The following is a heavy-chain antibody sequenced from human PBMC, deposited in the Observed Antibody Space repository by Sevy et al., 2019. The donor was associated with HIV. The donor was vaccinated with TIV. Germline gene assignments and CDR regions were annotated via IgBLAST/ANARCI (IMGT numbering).Heavy chain of an antibody. CDR2: IWYGGKNA. J-gene: IGHJ4*02. CDR1: GFTFSNFG. CDR3: ARDLEVWELRYLGY. Sequence: GGSLRLSCAASGFTFSNFGMHWARQVPGGGLEWVAIIWYGGKNAYYADSVKGRFTISRDNSKNTLYLQMNNLRAEDTAVYYCARDLEVWELRYLGYWGQGTLVTVSS. V-gene: IGHV3-33*01. D-gene: IGHD1-26*01.